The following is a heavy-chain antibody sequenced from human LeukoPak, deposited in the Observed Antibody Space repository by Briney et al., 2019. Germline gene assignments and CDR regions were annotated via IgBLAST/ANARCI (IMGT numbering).Heavy chain of an antibody. J-gene: IGHJ4*02. CDR2: IYYSGST. V-gene: IGHV4-59*01. Sequence: KPSETLSLTCTVSGGSISSYYWSWIRQPPGKGLEWIGYIYYSGSTNYNPSLKSRVTISVDTSKNQFSLKLSSVTAADTAVYYCARAQNQNSYKRHFDYWGQGTLVAVSS. CDR3: ARAQNQNSYKRHFDY. CDR1: GGSISSYY. D-gene: IGHD5-18*01.